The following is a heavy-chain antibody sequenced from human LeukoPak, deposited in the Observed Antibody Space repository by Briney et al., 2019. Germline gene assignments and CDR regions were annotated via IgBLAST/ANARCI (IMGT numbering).Heavy chain of an antibody. D-gene: IGHD3-22*01. J-gene: IGHJ3*02. CDR1: GGTFSSYA. CDR2: IIPILGIA. CDR3: ARASDSSGYNDAFDI. Sequence: SVKVSCKASGGTFSSYAISWVRQAPGQGLEWMGRIIPILGIANYAQKFQGRVTITADKSTSTAYMELSSLRSEDTAVYYCARASDSSGYNDAFDIWGQGTMVTVSS. V-gene: IGHV1-69*04.